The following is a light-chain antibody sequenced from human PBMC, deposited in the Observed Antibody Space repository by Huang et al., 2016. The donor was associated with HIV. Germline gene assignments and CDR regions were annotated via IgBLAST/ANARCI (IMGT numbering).Light chain of an antibody. J-gene: IGKJ2*01. CDR1: QSVRSN. Sequence: EVVMTQSPATLSVSPGERATLSCRASQSVRSNLAWYQQKPGQAPRLLIYGASTRATDTPGRCSGSGSGTEFTLTISSLESEDFAVYYCQQYNNWPPYTFGQGTKLDIK. CDR2: GAS. V-gene: IGKV3-15*01. CDR3: QQYNNWPPYT.